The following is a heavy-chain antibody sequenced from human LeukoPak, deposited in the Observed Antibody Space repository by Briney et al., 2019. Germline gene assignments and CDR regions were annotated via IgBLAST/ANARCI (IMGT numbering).Heavy chain of an antibody. CDR2: IKPGGGGT. V-gene: IGHV1-46*01. Sequence: ASVKVSCKASGYTFINYNIYWFRQAPGQGPEWMGKIKPGGGGTTYSQKFQGRLFLTGDPSTSTFYMELTSLISEDTAVYYCARVSGWSLGQGTLVSVSS. CDR3: ARVSGWS. J-gene: IGHJ5*02. D-gene: IGHD6-19*01. CDR1: GYTFINYN.